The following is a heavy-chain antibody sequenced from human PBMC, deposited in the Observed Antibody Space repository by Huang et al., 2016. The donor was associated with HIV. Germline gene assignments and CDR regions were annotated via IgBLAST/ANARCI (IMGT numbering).Heavy chain of an antibody. V-gene: IGHV2-5*02. D-gene: IGHD3-22*01. J-gene: IGHJ4*02. CDR2: ISWDDDE. Sequence: QITLKESGPTLVKPTQTLTLTCTFSGFSLSSSGVGVGWIRQPPGKALEWLALISWDDDERYSPSLKSRLTISKDSSKNQVVRTVRYVDPVDTGTYFCAHSHDPSGYFRFGLDYWGQGTLVTVSS. CDR1: GFSLSSSGVG. CDR3: AHSHDPSGYFRFGLDY.